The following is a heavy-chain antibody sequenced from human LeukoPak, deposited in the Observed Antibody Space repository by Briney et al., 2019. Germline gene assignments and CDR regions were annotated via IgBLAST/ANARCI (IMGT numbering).Heavy chain of an antibody. V-gene: IGHV3-20*04. CDR2: INWNGGST. CDR3: AKGRGWGTSCYDY. CDR1: GFTFDNYG. J-gene: IGHJ4*02. Sequence: GASLRLSCAASGFTFDNYGMSWVRQAPGKGLEWVSGINWNGGSTGYADSVKGRFTISGDNSKNTLYLQMNSLRAEDTAVYYCAKGRGWGTSCYDYWGQGTLVTVSS. D-gene: IGHD2-2*01.